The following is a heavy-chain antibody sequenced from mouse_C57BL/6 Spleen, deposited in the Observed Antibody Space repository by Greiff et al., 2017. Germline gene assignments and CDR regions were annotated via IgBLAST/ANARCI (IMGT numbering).Heavy chain of an antibody. Sequence: EVQVVESGGGLVQPKGSLKLSCAASGFSFNTYAMNWVRQAPGKGLEWVARIRSKSNNYATYYADSVKDRFTISRDDSESMLYLQMNNLKTEDTAMYYCVRHGGYSLFDYWGQGTTLTVSS. D-gene: IGHD2-3*01. CDR3: VRHGGYSLFDY. V-gene: IGHV10-1*01. CDR1: GFSFNTYA. J-gene: IGHJ2*01. CDR2: IRSKSNNYAT.